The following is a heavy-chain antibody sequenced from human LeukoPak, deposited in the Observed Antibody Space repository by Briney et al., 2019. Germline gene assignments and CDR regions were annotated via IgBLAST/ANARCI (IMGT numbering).Heavy chain of an antibody. CDR3: ARNGYSGYDLEFRNYDYYMDV. CDR2: PSYSGSN. D-gene: IGHD5-12*01. Sequence: PSETLSLTSTVSAGSSSIAYWSWIRQAPGKGLEYIGYPSYSGSNNYNPSLKSRATFSLETSKNHFSLELSSVTAADTAVYYCARNGYSGYDLEFRNYDYYMDVWGKGTTVTVSS. J-gene: IGHJ6*03. CDR1: AGSSSIAY. V-gene: IGHV4-59*01.